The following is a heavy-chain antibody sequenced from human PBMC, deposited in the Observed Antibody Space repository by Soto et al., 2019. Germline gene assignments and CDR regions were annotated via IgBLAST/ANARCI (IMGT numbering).Heavy chain of an antibody. V-gene: IGHV3-48*03. CDR3: TKNGHWLDVQLDS. CDR1: GVTFSSYE. D-gene: IGHD6-19*01. J-gene: IGHJ4*02. Sequence: GGSLRLSCAASGVTFSSYEMIWVRQAPGKGLEWVSYISSSGSSINYADSVRGRFTISRDNSRNTLYLRMPRLRADDTAVYYCTKNGHWLDVQLDSWGQGTQVTVSS. CDR2: ISSSGSSI.